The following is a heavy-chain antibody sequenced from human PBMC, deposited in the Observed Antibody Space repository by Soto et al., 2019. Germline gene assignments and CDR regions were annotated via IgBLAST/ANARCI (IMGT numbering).Heavy chain of an antibody. J-gene: IGHJ4*02. CDR2: IIPILGIA. V-gene: IGHV1-69*08. D-gene: IGHD6-13*01. CDR3: ARDGRGAAAENY. CDR1: GGTFSSYT. Sequence: QVQLVQSGAEVKKPGSSVKVSCKASGGTFSSYTISWVRQAPGQGLEWMGRIIPILGIANYAQKFQGRVTINADKSTSTDYMELSSLRSEDTAVYYCARDGRGAAAENYWGQGTLVTVSS.